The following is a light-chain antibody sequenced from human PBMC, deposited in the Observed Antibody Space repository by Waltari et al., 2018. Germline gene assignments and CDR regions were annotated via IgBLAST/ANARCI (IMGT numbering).Light chain of an antibody. CDR2: DKN. CDR1: SLRSYY. V-gene: IGLV3-19*01. CDR3: HSRDASGVAGS. J-gene: IGLJ2*01. Sequence: SSELTQDPAVSVAMGPTVRITCQGDSLRSYYASWYQQRPGQAPILVIYDKNNRPPGVPDRFSGSSSHNTGSLTITGAQAEDEASYYCHSRDASGVAGSFGGGTKLTVL.